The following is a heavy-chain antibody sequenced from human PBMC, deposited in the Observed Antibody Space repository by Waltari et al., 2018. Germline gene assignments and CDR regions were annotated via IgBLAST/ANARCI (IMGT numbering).Heavy chain of an antibody. CDR3: AKSRGFEY. V-gene: IGHV3-7*01. D-gene: IGHD2-2*01. Sequence: EVQLVESGGGLVQPGGSLRLSCGASGFTLSRYGMSWVRQTPGRGLGWVANINYDGSQKSYVDSVKGRFTISRDNARNSVYLQMNSLRVEDTAVYYCAKSRGFEYWGQGTLITVSS. CDR2: INYDGSQK. CDR1: GFTLSRYG. J-gene: IGHJ4*02.